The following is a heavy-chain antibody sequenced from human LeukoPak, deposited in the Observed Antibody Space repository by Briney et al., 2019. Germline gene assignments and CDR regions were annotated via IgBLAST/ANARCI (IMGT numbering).Heavy chain of an antibody. D-gene: IGHD2-2*02. Sequence: SETLSLTCTVSGGSISSGDSSWSWIRQPPGKGLEWIGYIYSSGDTYYNPSLKSRVTISVDTSKNQFSLRLSSVTAADTAVYYCARTPGYCSGTSCYIGYWGQGTLVTVSS. V-gene: IGHV4-30-4*01. CDR2: IYSSGDT. J-gene: IGHJ4*02. CDR1: GGSISSGDSS. CDR3: ARTPGYCSGTSCYIGY.